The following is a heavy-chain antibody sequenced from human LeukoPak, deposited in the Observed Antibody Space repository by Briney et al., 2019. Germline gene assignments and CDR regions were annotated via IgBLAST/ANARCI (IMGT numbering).Heavy chain of an antibody. Sequence: PSETLSLTCTVSGGSISSYYWSWIRQPPGKGLEWIGYIYHSGSTYYNPSLKSRVTISVDRSKNQFSLKLSSVTAADTAVYYCARASYVQFGVVTYGHPLDAFDIWGQGTMVTVSS. V-gene: IGHV4-59*12. D-gene: IGHD3-3*01. CDR2: IYHSGST. CDR3: ARASYVQFGVVTYGHPLDAFDI. CDR1: GGSISSYY. J-gene: IGHJ3*02.